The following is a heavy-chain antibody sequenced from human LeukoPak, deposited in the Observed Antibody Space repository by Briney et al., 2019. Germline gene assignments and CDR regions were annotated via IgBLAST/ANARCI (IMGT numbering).Heavy chain of an antibody. Sequence: GGSLRLSCAAYGFTFSSYEMNWVRQAPGKGLEWVSYISSSGSTIYYADSVKGRFTISRDNAKNSLYLQMNSLRAEDTAVYYCARDLEYGGGFDYWGQGTLVTVSS. V-gene: IGHV3-48*03. CDR3: ARDLEYGGGFDY. CDR1: GFTFSSYE. CDR2: ISSSGSTI. J-gene: IGHJ4*02. D-gene: IGHD2-8*01.